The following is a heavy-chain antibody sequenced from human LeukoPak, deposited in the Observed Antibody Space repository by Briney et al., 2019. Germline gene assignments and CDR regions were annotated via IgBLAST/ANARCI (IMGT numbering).Heavy chain of an antibody. Sequence: PGGSLRLSCAATGFTFSDYYMSWIHQAPGKGLEWVSYISSSGSTIYYADAVKGRFTMSRDDAKNSLYLQMNSLRAEDTAVYYCARHYDSSGYYPSGVDYWGQGTLVTVSS. V-gene: IGHV3-11*01. J-gene: IGHJ4*02. CDR1: GFTFSDYY. CDR3: ARHYDSSGYYPSGVDY. D-gene: IGHD3-22*01. CDR2: ISSSGSTI.